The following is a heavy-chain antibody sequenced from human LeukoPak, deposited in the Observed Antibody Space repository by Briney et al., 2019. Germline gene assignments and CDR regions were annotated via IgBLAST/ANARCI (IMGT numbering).Heavy chain of an antibody. CDR2: ISTYNGDT. Sequence: ASVKVPCKASGYTFNNYGISWVRQAPGQGLEWMGWISTYNGDTNYAPKFQGRVTMTTGTSTSTAYMELSSLRSEDTAVYYCARSGTFYYYMDVWGKGTTVTVSS. CDR3: ARSGTFYYYMDV. CDR1: GYTFNNYG. V-gene: IGHV1-18*01. J-gene: IGHJ6*03. D-gene: IGHD6-25*01.